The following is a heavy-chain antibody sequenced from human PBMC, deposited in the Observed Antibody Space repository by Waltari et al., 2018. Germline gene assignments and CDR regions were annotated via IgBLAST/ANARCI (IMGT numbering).Heavy chain of an antibody. J-gene: IGHJ6*02. Sequence: EVQMVESGGHLIQPGGSLRLSCAASSLNVSRYDMNWVRQAPGKGLEWVSILYHAGNTYYADSVKGRFTFSRDNSKNTLYLQMNSLRAEDTAVYYCARGNTKYGMDVWGQGTTVTVSS. CDR3: ARGNTKYGMDV. D-gene: IGHD3-10*01. V-gene: IGHV3-53*01. CDR2: LYHAGNT. CDR1: SLNVSRYD.